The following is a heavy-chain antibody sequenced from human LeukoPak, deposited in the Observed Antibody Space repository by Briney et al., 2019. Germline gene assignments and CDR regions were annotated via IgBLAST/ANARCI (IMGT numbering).Heavy chain of an antibody. CDR3: AKGGALGPYYFDY. Sequence: GGSLRLYCVASGFTFSSYSMNWDRQAPGKGLEWVSSISSSSSYIYYADSVKGRFTISRDNAKNSLYLQMNSLRAEDMALYYCAKGGALGPYYFDYWGQGTLVTVSS. CDR2: ISSSSSYI. D-gene: IGHD1-26*01. V-gene: IGHV3-21*04. CDR1: GFTFSSYS. J-gene: IGHJ4*02.